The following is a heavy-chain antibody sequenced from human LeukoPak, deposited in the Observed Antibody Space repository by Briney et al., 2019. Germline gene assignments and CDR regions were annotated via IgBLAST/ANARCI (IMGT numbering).Heavy chain of an antibody. CDR3: VKGSTNARPYYFDY. J-gene: IGHJ4*02. CDR2: ISYDGSNK. V-gene: IGHV3-30-3*01. Sequence: GGSLRLSCAASGFTFSSYAMPWVRQAPGKGLEWVAVISYDGSNKYYADSVKGRFTISRDNSQNTLFLQMNSLRAEDAAVYYCVKGSTNARPYYFDYWGQGTLVTVSS. D-gene: IGHD2-8*01. CDR1: GFTFSSYA.